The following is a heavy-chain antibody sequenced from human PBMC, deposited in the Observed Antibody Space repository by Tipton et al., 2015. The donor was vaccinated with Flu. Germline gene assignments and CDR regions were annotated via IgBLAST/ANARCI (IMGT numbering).Heavy chain of an antibody. J-gene: IGHJ3*02. CDR1: GFTFSSYE. CDR3: ARERYGSGSYFRLDDAFDI. Sequence: SLRLSCAASGFTFSSYEMNWVRQAPGKGLEWVSYISSSGNTIYYADSVKGRFTISRDNAKNSLYLQMNSLRVEDSAVYYCARERYGSGSYFRLDDAFDIWGQGTMVTVSS. V-gene: IGHV3-48*03. D-gene: IGHD3-10*01. CDR2: ISSSGNTI.